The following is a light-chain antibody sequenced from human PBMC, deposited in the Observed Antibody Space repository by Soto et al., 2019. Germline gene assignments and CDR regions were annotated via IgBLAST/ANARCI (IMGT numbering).Light chain of an antibody. J-gene: IGKJ4*01. CDR1: QSVGRD. CDR3: QQYNSYSLT. CDR2: GAS. V-gene: IGKV3-15*01. Sequence: EIVMTQSPGTLSVSPGERATLSCRASQSVGRDLAWYQQKPGQAPRLLIYGASTWATGIPASFSGSGSGAEFTLTISSLQSDDFATYYCQQYNSYSLTFGGGTKVDIK.